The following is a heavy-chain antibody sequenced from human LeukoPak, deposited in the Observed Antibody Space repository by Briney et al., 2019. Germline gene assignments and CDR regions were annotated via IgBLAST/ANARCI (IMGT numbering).Heavy chain of an antibody. CDR2: ISACNGNT. J-gene: IGHJ5*02. V-gene: IGHV1-18*01. CDR3: ARVLGYSYGYVDNWFDP. CDR1: GYTFTSYG. D-gene: IGHD5-18*01. Sequence: ASVKVSCKASGYTFTSYGISWVRQAPGQGLEWMGWISACNGNTNYAQKLQGRVTMTTDTSTSTAYMELRSLRSDDTAVYYCARVLGYSYGYVDNWFDPWGQGTLVTVSS.